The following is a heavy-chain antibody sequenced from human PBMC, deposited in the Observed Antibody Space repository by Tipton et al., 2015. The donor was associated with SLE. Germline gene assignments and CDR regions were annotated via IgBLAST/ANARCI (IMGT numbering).Heavy chain of an antibody. D-gene: IGHD1-1*01. CDR1: GGSISSNSYY. J-gene: IGHJ4*02. V-gene: IGHV4-39*07. CDR3: AREDGRTGTTFGY. CDR2: IFYTGTT. Sequence: TLSLTCTVSGGSISSNSYYWGWFRQPPGKGLEWIASIFYTGTTYYNPSLKSRVTISVDTSKNQFSLKLSSVTAAETAVYYCAREDGRTGTTFGYWGQGTLVTVSS.